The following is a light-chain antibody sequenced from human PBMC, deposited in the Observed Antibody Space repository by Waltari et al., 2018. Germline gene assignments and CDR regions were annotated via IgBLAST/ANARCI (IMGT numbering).Light chain of an antibody. CDR1: KWGDEY. V-gene: IGLV3-1*01. Sequence: SYELTQPPSVSVSPGQTASITCSGDKWGDEYACWYQQKPGQSPVLVIYQDSKRPSGIPGRFAGSNSANTATLTIRGTQAMDEADYYCQAWDSSTVVFGGGTKLTVL. CDR3: QAWDSSTVV. J-gene: IGLJ2*01. CDR2: QDS.